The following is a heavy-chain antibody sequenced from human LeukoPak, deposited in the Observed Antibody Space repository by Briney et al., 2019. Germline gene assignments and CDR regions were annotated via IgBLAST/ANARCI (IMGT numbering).Heavy chain of an antibody. J-gene: IGHJ4*02. CDR1: GFIFSTYG. Sequence: GGSLRLSCAASGFIFSTYGMYWVRQAPGKGLEWVAFIRHDGSIKNYADSVKGRFTISRDNSKNTLYLQMNSLRAEDTAVYYCAKGLGYSYGFYPPRPDYYFDYWGQGTLVTVSS. V-gene: IGHV3-30*02. D-gene: IGHD5-18*01. CDR3: AKGLGYSYGFYPPRPDYYFDY. CDR2: IRHDGSIK.